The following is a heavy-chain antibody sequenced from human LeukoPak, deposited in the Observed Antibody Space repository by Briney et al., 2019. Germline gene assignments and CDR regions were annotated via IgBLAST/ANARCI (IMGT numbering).Heavy chain of an antibody. CDR2: ISGGAGGT. D-gene: IGHD2-15*01. CDR3: AKLAHGYCSSDNCYGSFDY. J-gene: IGHJ4*02. CDR1: GFTFSSYA. V-gene: IGHV3-23*01. Sequence: PGGSLRLSCAASGFTFSSYAMNWVRQAPGKGLEWVSSISGGAGGTYYADSVKGRFTISRDNSKNTLYLQMASLRAEDTAVYYCAKLAHGYCSSDNCYGSFDYWGQGTLVTVSS.